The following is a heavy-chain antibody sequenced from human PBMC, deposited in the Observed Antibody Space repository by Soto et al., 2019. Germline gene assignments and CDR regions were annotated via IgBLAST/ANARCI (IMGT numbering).Heavy chain of an antibody. D-gene: IGHD3-10*01. CDR2: NSAYTGNT. CDR1: GYSFTSYG. CDR3: ERDNGFGEADV. J-gene: IGHJ6*02. V-gene: IGHV1-18*01. Sequence: QVQLVQSGAAVKKPGASVKVSCKASGYSFTSYGISWVRQAPGQGLEWMGWNSAYTGNTNYAQKLQGRVTMTTDTATSTAYMERRSLRSDDAAEYYCERDNGFGEADVWGQGTTVTVSS.